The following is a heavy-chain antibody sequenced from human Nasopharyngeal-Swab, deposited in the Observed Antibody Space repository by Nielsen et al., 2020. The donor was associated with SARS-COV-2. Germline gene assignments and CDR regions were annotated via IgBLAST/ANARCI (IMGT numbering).Heavy chain of an antibody. Sequence: WVRQAPGQGLEWMGGIIPISGTANYAQKFQGRVTITADESMGTAYMELSSLRSEDTAVYYCARDQRRGYSGYDHTYFDYWGQGTLVTVSS. J-gene: IGHJ4*02. D-gene: IGHD5-12*01. V-gene: IGHV1-69*01. CDR2: IIPISGTA. CDR3: ARDQRRGYSGYDHTYFDY.